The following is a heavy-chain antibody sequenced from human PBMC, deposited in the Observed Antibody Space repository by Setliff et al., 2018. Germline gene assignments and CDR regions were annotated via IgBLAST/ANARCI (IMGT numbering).Heavy chain of an antibody. CDR2: LNTGGGSA. CDR3: ARAGVAAAGKKGVFEH. D-gene: IGHD6-13*01. J-gene: IGHJ4*02. Sequence: ASVKVSCKASGYTFTSYYMYWVRQAPGQGLEWMGTLNTGGGSASIVDQFQGRATMTRDTSTSTIYLELTSLRSDDTAVYYCARAGVAAAGKKGVFEHWGQGTLVTVSS. V-gene: IGHV1-46*01. CDR1: GYTFTSYY.